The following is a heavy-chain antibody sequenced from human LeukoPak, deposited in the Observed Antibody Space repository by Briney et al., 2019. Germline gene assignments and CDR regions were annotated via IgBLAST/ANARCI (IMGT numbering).Heavy chain of an antibody. CDR3: TRESRPFCPFAF. CDR2: ISHDGTR. CDR1: GGSIDITNY. Sequence: KTSETLSLTCGVSGGSIDITNYWSWVRQAPGKGLEWIGEISHDGTRNYNPSLGSRVAMSFDRANNYFSLSLTAVTAADTALYYCTRESRPFCPFAFWGQGVMVTVSS. V-gene: IGHV4-4*02. J-gene: IGHJ4*02. D-gene: IGHD2-2*01.